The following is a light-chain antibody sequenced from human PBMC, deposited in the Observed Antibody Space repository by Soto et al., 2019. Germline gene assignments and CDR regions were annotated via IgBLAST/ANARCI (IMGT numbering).Light chain of an antibody. CDR3: QQANSCPRT. V-gene: IGKV1D-12*01. Sequence: DIQMTQSPSSVSASVGDRVTITCRASQAISTWLAWYQQKPGKAPKLLIYAASNLQTGVPSRFSGSGSGTDFTLTISSLQPEDFATYYWQQANSCPRTCGQGTKVEIK. CDR2: AAS. CDR1: QAISTW. J-gene: IGKJ1*01.